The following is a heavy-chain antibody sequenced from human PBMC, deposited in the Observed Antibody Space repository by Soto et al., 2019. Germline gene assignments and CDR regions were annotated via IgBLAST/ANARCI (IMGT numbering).Heavy chain of an antibody. CDR1: GFTFSDYS. J-gene: IGHJ4*02. Sequence: GGSLRLSCAASGFTFSDYSMNWMRQAPGKGLEWVSYISTSGSTIYYADSVKGRFTISRDNAKNSLYLQMNSLRAEDTAVYYCASETYCTDGVCYPVFDYWGQGALVTVSS. D-gene: IGHD2-8*01. CDR2: ISTSGSTI. V-gene: IGHV3-11*01. CDR3: ASETYCTDGVCYPVFDY.